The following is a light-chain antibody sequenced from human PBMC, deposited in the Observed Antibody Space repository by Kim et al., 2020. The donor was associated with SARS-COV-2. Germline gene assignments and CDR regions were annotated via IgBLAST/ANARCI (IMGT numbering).Light chain of an antibody. CDR2: GKN. Sequence: SSALTQDPAVSVALGQTVRITCQGDSLRSYYASWYQQKPGQAPVLVIYGKNNRPSGIPDRFSGSSSGNTASLTITGAQAEDEADYYCNSRDSSGNHVVFGGGTQLTV. J-gene: IGLJ2*01. CDR1: SLRSYY. V-gene: IGLV3-19*01. CDR3: NSRDSSGNHVV.